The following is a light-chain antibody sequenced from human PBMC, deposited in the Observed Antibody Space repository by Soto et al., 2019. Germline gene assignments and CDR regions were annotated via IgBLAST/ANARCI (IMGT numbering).Light chain of an antibody. CDR3: QQLRT. CDR2: AAS. J-gene: IGKJ4*01. Sequence: DIQLTQSPSFLSASVGDRVTITCRASQGISSYLAWYQQKPGKAPKLLIYAASTLQSGVPSRFSGSRSGTEFTLTISSLQPEDFATYHCQQLRTFGGGTKVEIK. V-gene: IGKV1-9*01. CDR1: QGISSY.